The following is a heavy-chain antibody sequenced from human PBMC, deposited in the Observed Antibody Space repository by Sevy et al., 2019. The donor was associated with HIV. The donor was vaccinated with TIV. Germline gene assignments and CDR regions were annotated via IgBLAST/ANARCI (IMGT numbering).Heavy chain of an antibody. CDR2: IKSKTNDGTK. J-gene: IGHJ4*02. CDR1: GFTFSNAW. V-gene: IGHV3-15*01. D-gene: IGHD5-12*01. CDR3: TVRWLLDY. Sequence: GGSLRLSCAASGFTFSNAWMSWVRQAPGKGLEWVGRIKSKTNDGTKDYAAPVKGRYTIQRDDSKNTLYLQMNSLKTEDTAVYYCTVRWLLDYWGQGTLVTVSS.